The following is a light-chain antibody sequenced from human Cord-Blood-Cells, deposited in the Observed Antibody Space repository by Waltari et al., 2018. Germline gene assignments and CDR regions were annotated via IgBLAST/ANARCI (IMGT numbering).Light chain of an antibody. CDR2: EGS. Sequence: QSALPQPASVSGSPGPSITISCTGTSSDVGSSNLVSWYQQHPGKAPKLMIYEGSKRPSGVSNRFSGSKSGNTASLTISGLQAEDEADYYCCSYAGSSTSVFGGGTKLTVL. CDR3: CSYAGSSTSV. V-gene: IGLV2-23*01. J-gene: IGLJ3*02. CDR1: SSDVGSSNL.